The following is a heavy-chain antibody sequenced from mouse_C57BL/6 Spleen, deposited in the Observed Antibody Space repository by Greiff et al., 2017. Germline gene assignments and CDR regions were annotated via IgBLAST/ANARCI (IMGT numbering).Heavy chain of an antibody. V-gene: IGHV1-69*01. CDR3: ARGFAY. Sequence: QVQLQQPGAELVLPGASVKLSCKASGYTFTSYWMHWVKQRPGKGLEWIGEIDPSDSYTNYNQKLKGKSTLTVDKSSSAAYMQLSSLTSEDSAVYYCARGFAYWGQGTLVTVSA. CDR2: IDPSDSYT. J-gene: IGHJ3*01. CDR1: GYTFTSYW.